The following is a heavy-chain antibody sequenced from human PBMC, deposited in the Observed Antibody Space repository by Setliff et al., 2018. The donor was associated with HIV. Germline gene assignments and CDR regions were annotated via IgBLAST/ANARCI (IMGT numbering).Heavy chain of an antibody. CDR1: GFTFSYYT. CDR2: ISYDGNSQ. D-gene: IGHD5-12*01. V-gene: IGHV3-30*04. J-gene: IGHJ4*02. CDR3: ARVNSGGYNYKSFFDY. Sequence: GSLRLSCAASGFTFSYYTMHWIRQTPDNGLEWVAVISYDGNSQYYADSVKGRFTISRDNAKNSLYLQMNSLRAEDTAVYYCARVNSGGYNYKSFFDYWGQGTLVTVS.